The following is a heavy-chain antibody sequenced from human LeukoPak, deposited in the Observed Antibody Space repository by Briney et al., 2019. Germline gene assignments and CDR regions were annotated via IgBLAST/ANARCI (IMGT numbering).Heavy chain of an antibody. CDR3: ARDRYFQWLVQNLDY. CDR2: IKEDGSEK. CDR1: GFTFSSYW. J-gene: IGHJ4*02. D-gene: IGHD6-19*01. V-gene: IGHV3-7*04. Sequence: GGSLRLSCAASGFTFSSYWMSWVRQAPGKGLEWVANIKEDGSEKYYVDSVKGRFTISRDNAKNSLYLQMNSLRAEDTAVYYCARDRYFQWLVQNLDYRGQGTLVTVSS.